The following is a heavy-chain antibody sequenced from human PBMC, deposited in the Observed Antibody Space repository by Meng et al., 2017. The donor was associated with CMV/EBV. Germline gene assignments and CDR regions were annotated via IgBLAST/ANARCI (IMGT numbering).Heavy chain of an antibody. D-gene: IGHD6-13*01. Sequence: SETLSLTCTVSGGSISSSSYYWGWIRQPPGTGLEWIGSIYYSGSTYYNPSLKSRVTISVDTSKNQFSLKLSSVTAADTAVYYCARHRQQLILHAFDIWGQGTMVTVSS. J-gene: IGHJ3*02. CDR1: GGSISSSSYY. V-gene: IGHV4-39*01. CDR2: IYYSGST. CDR3: ARHRQQLILHAFDI.